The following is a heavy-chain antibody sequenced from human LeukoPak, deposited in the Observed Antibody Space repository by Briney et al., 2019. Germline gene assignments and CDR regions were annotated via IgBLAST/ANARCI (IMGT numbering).Heavy chain of an antibody. Sequence: SETLSLTCTVSGDSISSSSYYWGWIRQPPGKGLEWIGSIYYSGSTYYNPSLKSRVTISVDTSKNQFSLKLSSVTAADTAVYYCARLRREDSSGYPYYFDYWGQGTLVTVSS. V-gene: IGHV4-39*01. D-gene: IGHD3-22*01. CDR3: ARLRREDSSGYPYYFDY. CDR1: GDSISSSSYY. CDR2: IYYSGST. J-gene: IGHJ4*02.